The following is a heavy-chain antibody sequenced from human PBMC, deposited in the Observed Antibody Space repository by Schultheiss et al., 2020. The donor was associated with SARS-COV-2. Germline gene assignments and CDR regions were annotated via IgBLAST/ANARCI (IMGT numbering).Heavy chain of an antibody. J-gene: IGHJ4*02. CDR1: GYSISSGYY. D-gene: IGHD1-26*01. Sequence: SETLSLTCAVSGYSISSGYYWGWIRQPPGKGLEWIGSIYLSGSTYYNPSLKSRVSISVDTSKNQFSLKLSSVTAADTAVYYCARSPEPSGSSDYWGQGTLVTVSS. CDR3: ARSPEPSGSSDY. V-gene: IGHV4-38-2*01. CDR2: IYLSGST.